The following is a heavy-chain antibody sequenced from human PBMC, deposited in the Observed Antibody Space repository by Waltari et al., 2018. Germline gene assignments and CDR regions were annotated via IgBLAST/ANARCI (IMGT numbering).Heavy chain of an antibody. CDR3: ARHLYSIDYLELGN. V-gene: IGHV3-23*01. J-gene: IGHJ4*02. Sequence: EVHLLESGGGLAQPGGSLRLSCAASGFNFISYAMSWVRQAPGKGLGGVSEIRYSGVITKYADSGKGRFTVSRDNSKNTVFLQLNRLRAEDTAIYYCARHLYSIDYLELGNWGQGTLVTVSS. CDR2: IRYSGVIT. CDR1: GFNFISYA. D-gene: IGHD3-22*01.